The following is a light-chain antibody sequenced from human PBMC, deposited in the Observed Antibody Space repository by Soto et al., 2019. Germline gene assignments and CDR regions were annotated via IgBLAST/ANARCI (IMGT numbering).Light chain of an antibody. V-gene: IGLV1-44*01. CDR2: SNN. Sequence: QSVLTQPPSASGTPGQRVTISCSGGSSNIGGNTVNWYRQVPGTAPKLLIYSNNQRPSGVPDRLSGSKSGTSASLAISGLQSEDEADYYCSSYKRGATLVFGGGTKLTVL. CDR3: SSYKRGATLV. J-gene: IGLJ2*01. CDR1: SSNIGGNT.